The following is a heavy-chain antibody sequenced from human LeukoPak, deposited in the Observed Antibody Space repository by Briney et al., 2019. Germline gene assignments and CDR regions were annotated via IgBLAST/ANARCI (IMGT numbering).Heavy chain of an antibody. V-gene: IGHV3-48*04. CDR1: GFTFTTYA. Sequence: PGGSLRLSCAASGFTFTTYAMSWVRQAPGKGLEWVSYINGPSDTIYYADSVKGRFSISRDNAKYSVYLQMSSLRAEDTAVYYCTTYGRDGYRGYFWGQGALVTVSS. D-gene: IGHD5-24*01. J-gene: IGHJ4*02. CDR2: INGPSDTI. CDR3: TTYGRDGYRGYF.